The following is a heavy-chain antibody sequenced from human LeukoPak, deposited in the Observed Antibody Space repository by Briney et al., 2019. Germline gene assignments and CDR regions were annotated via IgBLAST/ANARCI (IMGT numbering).Heavy chain of an antibody. CDR1: GYTFTDYY. Sequence: SVKVSCKVSGYTFTDYYMHWVRQAPGQGLEWMGGIIPIFGTANYAQKFQGRVTITADKSTSTAYMELSGLRSEDTAVYYCAVWAFDYYGSGSYWPEPHDYYYYGMDVWGQGTLVTVSS. J-gene: IGHJ6*02. D-gene: IGHD3-10*01. V-gene: IGHV1-69*06. CDR3: AVWAFDYYGSGSYWPEPHDYYYYGMDV. CDR2: IIPIFGTA.